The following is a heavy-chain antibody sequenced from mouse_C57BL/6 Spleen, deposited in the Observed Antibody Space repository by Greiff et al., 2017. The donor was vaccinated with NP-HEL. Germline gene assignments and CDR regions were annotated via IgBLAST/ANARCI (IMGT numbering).Heavy chain of an antibody. Sequence: QVQLQQSGAELVRPGTSVKVSCKASGYAFTNYLIEWVKQRPGQGLEWIGVINPGSGGTNYNEKFKGKATLTADNSSSTAYMQLSSLTSKDSSVYFCARRGYYGNYNYFDYWGQGTTLTVSS. J-gene: IGHJ2*01. CDR2: INPGSGGT. CDR3: ARRGYYGNYNYFDY. CDR1: GYAFTNYL. D-gene: IGHD2-1*01. V-gene: IGHV1-54*01.